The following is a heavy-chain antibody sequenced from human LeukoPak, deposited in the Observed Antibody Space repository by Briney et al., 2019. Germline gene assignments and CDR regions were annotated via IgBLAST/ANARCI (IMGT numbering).Heavy chain of an antibody. D-gene: IGHD3-22*01. J-gene: IGHJ4*02. V-gene: IGHV3-49*04. CDR1: GFTFGDYA. CDR3: TTDITNYYDCSGYYYGY. Sequence: PGGSLRLSSTASGFTFGDYAMSWVRQAPGKGLEWVGFIRSKAYGGTPEYAASVKGRFTISRDDSKSFAYLHRNSMETEATAVYYCTTDITNYYDCSGYYYGYWGQGALGTASS. CDR2: IRSKAYGGTP.